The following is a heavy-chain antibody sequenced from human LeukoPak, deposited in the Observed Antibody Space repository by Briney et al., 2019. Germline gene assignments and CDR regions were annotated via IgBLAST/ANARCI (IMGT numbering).Heavy chain of an antibody. Sequence: GGSLRLSCAASGFTFSSYWMHWVRQAPGKGLVWVSRINSDGSSTSYADSVKGRFTISRDNAKNTLYLQMNSLRAEDTAVYYCARDLSYYDILTGYHQLPYFDYWGQGTLVTVSP. D-gene: IGHD3-9*01. CDR3: ARDLSYYDILTGYHQLPYFDY. J-gene: IGHJ4*02. V-gene: IGHV3-74*01. CDR2: INSDGSST. CDR1: GFTFSSYW.